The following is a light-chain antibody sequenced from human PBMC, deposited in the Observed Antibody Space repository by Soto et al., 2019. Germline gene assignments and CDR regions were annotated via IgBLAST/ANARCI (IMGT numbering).Light chain of an antibody. V-gene: IGLV2-23*02. CDR3: CSYAGSSTVV. Sequence: QSALTQPASVSGSPGQSITISCTGTSSDVGSYNLVSWYQQHPGKAPKLMIYEVSKRTSGVSNRVSGSKSGNTASLTISGLQAEYEADYYCCSYAGSSTVVFGTGTKLTVL. J-gene: IGLJ1*01. CDR2: EVS. CDR1: SSDVGSYNL.